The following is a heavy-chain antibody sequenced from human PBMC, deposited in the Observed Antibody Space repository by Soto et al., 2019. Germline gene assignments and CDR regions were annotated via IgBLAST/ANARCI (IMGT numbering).Heavy chain of an antibody. CDR3: ARAWDNSFYFDY. CDR2: IYYSGST. CDR1: GGSVSSGSYY. D-gene: IGHD1-20*01. Sequence: QVQLQESGPGLVKPSETLSLTCTVSGGSVSSGSYYWSWIRQPPGKGLEWIGYIYYSGSTNYNPSLKSQVTISVDTSKNQFSLKLSSVTAADTAVYYCARAWDNSFYFDYWGQGTLVTVSS. V-gene: IGHV4-61*01. J-gene: IGHJ4*02.